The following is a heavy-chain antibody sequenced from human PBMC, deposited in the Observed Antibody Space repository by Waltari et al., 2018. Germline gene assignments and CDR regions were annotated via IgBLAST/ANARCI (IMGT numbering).Heavy chain of an antibody. J-gene: IGHJ4*02. CDR3: ARAASGSPDY. D-gene: IGHD1-26*01. V-gene: IGHV4-38-2*02. Sequence: QMHLQASGPGLVKPSETLSLTCTVSGYSISSGYSWGGIRQPPGKGLEWLGSIYHSGGTYYNPSLKSRVTISVDTSKNQFSRKLSSVTAADTAVYYCARAASGSPDYWGQGTLVTVSS. CDR1: GYSISSGYS. CDR2: IYHSGGT.